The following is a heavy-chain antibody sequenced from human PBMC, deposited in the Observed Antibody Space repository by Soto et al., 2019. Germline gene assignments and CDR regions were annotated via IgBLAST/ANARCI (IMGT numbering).Heavy chain of an antibody. D-gene: IGHD5-12*01. CDR3: ARYSGPAGGGDCDI. Sequence: EVQLLESGGGLVQPGGSLRLSCAASGFTFSTHAMIWVRQAPGKGLNWVSTVDVGGGSTYYTDSVKGRFTVSRDNSKNTVYLQLNTLRVEDTAIYFCARYSGPAGGGDCDIWGQGTMVTVSS. V-gene: IGHV3-23*01. J-gene: IGHJ3*02. CDR2: VDVGGGST. CDR1: GFTFSTHA.